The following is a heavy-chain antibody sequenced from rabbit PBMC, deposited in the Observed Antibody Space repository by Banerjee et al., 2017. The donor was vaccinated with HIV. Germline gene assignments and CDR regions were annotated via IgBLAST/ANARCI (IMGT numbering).Heavy chain of an antibody. CDR1: GFSFSSGYD. CDR3: ARHSGYAGFAGAARDL. CDR2: IYAGGGGST. V-gene: IGHV1S45*01. J-gene: IGHJ4*01. D-gene: IGHD4-2*01. Sequence: QEQLVESGGDLVKPGASLTLTCTASGFSFSSGYDMCWVRQAPGKGLEWIACIYAGGGGSTYYTSWAKGRFTISKTSSTTVTLQMTSLTAADTATYFCARHSGYAGFAGAARDLWGPGTLVTVS.